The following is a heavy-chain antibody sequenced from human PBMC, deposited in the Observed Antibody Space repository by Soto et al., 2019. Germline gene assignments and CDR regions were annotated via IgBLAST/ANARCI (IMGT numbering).Heavy chain of an antibody. V-gene: IGHV3-74*01. CDR1: GFTFSNYW. J-gene: IGHJ4*02. CDR3: VRDSHGDY. CDR2: IDHDGST. Sequence: EVQLVESGGGLVQPGGSLRLSCAASGFTFSNYWMHWVRQAPGKGLAWVARIDHDGSTDYAGSVRGRFTVSRENAENMLYLQMNSLRDDDTALYYCVRDSHGDYWGQGTLVTVSS.